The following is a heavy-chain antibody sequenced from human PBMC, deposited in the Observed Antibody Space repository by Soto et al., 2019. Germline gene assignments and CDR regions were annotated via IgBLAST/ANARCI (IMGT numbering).Heavy chain of an antibody. CDR3: AKVSFLFAVYGMDV. V-gene: IGHV3-30*18. CDR2: ISYDGSNK. Sequence: QVQLVESGGGVVQPGRSLRLSCAASGFTFSSYGMHWVRQAPGKGLEWVAVISYDGSNKYYADSVKGRFTISRDNSKNTLDLQMNSLRAEDTAVYYCAKVSFLFAVYGMDVWGQGTTVTVSS. D-gene: IGHD2-21*01. CDR1: GFTFSSYG. J-gene: IGHJ6*02.